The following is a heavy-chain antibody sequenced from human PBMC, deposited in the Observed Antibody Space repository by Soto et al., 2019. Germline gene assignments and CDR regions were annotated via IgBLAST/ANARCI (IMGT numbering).Heavy chain of an antibody. CDR3: VRLIGNSWLDS. D-gene: IGHD2-8*01. Sequence: SETLSLTCTVSGGSMNGYHWNWIRQPPGKGLEWIGYIFYSGSTYYNPSLKSRVTISVDTSNNQFSLHLSSVTPDDTAVYYCVRLIGNSWLDSWGQGTPVTVSS. CDR2: IFYSGST. CDR1: GGSMNGYH. J-gene: IGHJ5*01. V-gene: IGHV4-59*06.